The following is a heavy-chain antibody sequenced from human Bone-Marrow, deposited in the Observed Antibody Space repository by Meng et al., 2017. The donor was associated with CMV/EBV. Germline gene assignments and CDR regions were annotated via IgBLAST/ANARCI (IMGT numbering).Heavy chain of an antibody. CDR2: IYYSGST. V-gene: IGHV4-39*07. D-gene: IGHD3-22*01. Sequence: SETLSLTCTVSGGSISSSSYYWGWIRQPPGKGLEWIGSIYYSGSTYYNPSLKSRVIISVDTSKNQFSLKLSSVTAADTAVYYCASRDSSGSDDWGQGTLVTVSS. CDR3: ASRDSSGSDD. CDR1: GGSISSSSYY. J-gene: IGHJ4*02.